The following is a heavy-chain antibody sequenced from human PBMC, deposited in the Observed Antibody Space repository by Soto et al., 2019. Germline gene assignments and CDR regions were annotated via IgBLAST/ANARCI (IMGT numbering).Heavy chain of an antibody. J-gene: IGHJ4*02. CDR3: ARDEYNGDALDY. D-gene: IGHD1-26*01. Sequence: QVRLVESGGGVVQPGRSLRLSCAASGFTFSSFPMHWVRQAPGKGLEWVAVISSDVSNKYYGDSVKGRFTISRDNSKNTLYLQMNSLRAEDTAIYYCARDEYNGDALDYWGQGTLVTVSS. V-gene: IGHV3-30-3*01. CDR2: ISSDVSNK. CDR1: GFTFSSFP.